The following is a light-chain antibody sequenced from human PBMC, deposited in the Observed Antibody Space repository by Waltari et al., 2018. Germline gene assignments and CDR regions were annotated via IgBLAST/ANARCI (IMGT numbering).Light chain of an antibody. CDR3: QQYNSYSGGT. CDR2: RAS. J-gene: IGKJ3*01. Sequence: EIQMTESPSTLFASVGDRVTITCRASQTISTWLAWYQQKPGKAPKVLIYRASSLQSGVPSRFSGSGSGTEFTLTISSLQPDDFATYYCQQYNSYSGGTFGPGTKVDIK. V-gene: IGKV1-5*03. CDR1: QTISTW.